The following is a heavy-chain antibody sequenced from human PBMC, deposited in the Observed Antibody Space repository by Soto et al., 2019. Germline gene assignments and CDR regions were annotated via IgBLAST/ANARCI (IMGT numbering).Heavy chain of an antibody. Sequence: SETLSLTCTVSGGSISSGGYYWSWIRQHPGKGLEWIGYIYYSGSTYYNPSLKSRVTISVDTSKNQFSLKLSSVTAADTAVYYCAREGRNYYDSSGRYYYYGMDVWGQGTTVTVSS. CDR1: GGSISSGGYY. V-gene: IGHV4-31*03. D-gene: IGHD3-22*01. CDR3: AREGRNYYDSSGRYYYYGMDV. CDR2: IYYSGST. J-gene: IGHJ6*02.